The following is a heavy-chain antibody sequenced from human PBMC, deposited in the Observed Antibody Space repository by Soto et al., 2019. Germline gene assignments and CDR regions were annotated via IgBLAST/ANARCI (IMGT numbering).Heavy chain of an antibody. CDR2: ISWNSDST. Sequence: EMQLVESGGGSVQPGRSLRLSCTASGFNFAEYAMHWVRQAPGKGLEWVSSISWNSDSTGYADSVKGRFTIARANAKKSLYLKMNSLRGEDTALYYCAKETAWGAGNKFGYFGMDVWGQGTTVTVSS. J-gene: IGHJ6*02. D-gene: IGHD3-10*01. CDR3: AKETAWGAGNKFGYFGMDV. V-gene: IGHV3-9*01. CDR1: GFNFAEYA.